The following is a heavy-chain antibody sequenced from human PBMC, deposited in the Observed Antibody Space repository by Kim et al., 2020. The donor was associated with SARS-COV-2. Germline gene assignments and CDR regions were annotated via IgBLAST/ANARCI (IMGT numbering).Heavy chain of an antibody. Sequence: GGSLRLSCAASGFTFSSYAMSWVRQAPGKGLEWVSAISGSGGSTYYADSVKGRFTISRDNSKNTLYLQMNSLRAEDTAVYYCAKGIQYYDSSGYYPSLDYYYMDVWGKGTTVTVSS. D-gene: IGHD3-22*01. J-gene: IGHJ6*03. V-gene: IGHV3-23*01. CDR3: AKGIQYYDSSGYYPSLDYYYMDV. CDR2: ISGSGGST. CDR1: GFTFSSYA.